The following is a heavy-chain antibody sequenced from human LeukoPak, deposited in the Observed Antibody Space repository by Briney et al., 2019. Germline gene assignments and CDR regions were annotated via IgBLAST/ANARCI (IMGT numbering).Heavy chain of an antibody. CDR1: GFTFSSYA. V-gene: IGHV3-23*01. CDR2: ISGSGGST. CDR3: AKEIVGATRPFYFDY. J-gene: IGHJ4*02. Sequence: GGSLRLSCAASGFTFSSYAMSWVRQAPGKGLGWVSAISGSGGSTYYADSVKGRFTISRDNSKNTLYLQMNSLRAEDTAVYYCAKEIVGATRPFYFDYWGQGTLVTVSS. D-gene: IGHD1-26*01.